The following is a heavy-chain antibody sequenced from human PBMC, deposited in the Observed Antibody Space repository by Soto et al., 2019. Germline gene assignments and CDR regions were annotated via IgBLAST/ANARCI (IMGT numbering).Heavy chain of an antibody. CDR2: IYHSGST. D-gene: IGHD1-26*01. CDR3: ARGLWGRWELLFDY. CDR1: GGPISSSTW. Sequence: QVQLQESGPGLVNPSGTLSLTCAVSGGPISSSTWWSWVRQPPGKGLEWIGEIYHSGSTNYNPSLKSRVTMSVDKSKNQFSLKLSSVTAADTAVYYCARGLWGRWELLFDYWGQGTLVTVSS. V-gene: IGHV4-4*02. J-gene: IGHJ4*02.